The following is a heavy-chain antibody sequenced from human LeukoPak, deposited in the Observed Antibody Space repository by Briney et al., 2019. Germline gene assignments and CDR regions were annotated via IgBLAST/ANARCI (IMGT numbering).Heavy chain of an antibody. D-gene: IGHD4-23*01. CDR1: GFTFSSYS. CDR2: ISSSSSYI. V-gene: IGHV3-21*01. J-gene: IGHJ3*02. Sequence: GGSLRLSCAASGFTFSSYSMNWVRQAPGKGLEWVSSISSSSSYIYYADSVKGRFTISRDNAKNSLYLQMNSLRAEDTAVYYCARDPNGGNGHDAFDIWGQGTMVTVSS. CDR3: ARDPNGGNGHDAFDI.